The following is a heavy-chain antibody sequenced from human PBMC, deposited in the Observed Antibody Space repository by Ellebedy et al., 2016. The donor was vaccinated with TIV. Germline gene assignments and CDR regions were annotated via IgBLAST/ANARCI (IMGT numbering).Heavy chain of an antibody. J-gene: IGHJ2*01. V-gene: IGHV3-48*02. CDR2: ISGSGGMM. D-gene: IGHD6-19*01. Sequence: GESLKISCVASGFIFSSYYMTWVRQAPGKGLEWISYISGSGGMMDHADSVKGRFTISRDNAKNLLFLQMHSLRDDDTAMYYCAGGTGWIFDLWGRGTLVTVSS. CDR1: GFIFSSYY. CDR3: AGGTGWIFDL.